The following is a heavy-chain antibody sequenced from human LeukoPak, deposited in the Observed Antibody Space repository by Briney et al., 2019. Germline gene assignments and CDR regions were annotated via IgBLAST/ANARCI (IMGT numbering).Heavy chain of an antibody. V-gene: IGHV4-59*01. Sequence: PSETLSLTCTVSGDSISTYYWSWIRQPPGKGLEWIGYIYYSGSTNYNPSLKSRVIISVDTSKNQFSLKLSSVTAADTAVFYCARHSGSYYYFDYWGQGTLVTVSS. CDR3: ARHSGSYYYFDY. CDR2: IYYSGST. D-gene: IGHD1-26*01. CDR1: GDSISTYY. J-gene: IGHJ4*02.